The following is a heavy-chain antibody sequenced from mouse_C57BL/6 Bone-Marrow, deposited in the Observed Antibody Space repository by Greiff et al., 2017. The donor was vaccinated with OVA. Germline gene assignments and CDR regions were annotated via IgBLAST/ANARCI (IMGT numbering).Heavy chain of an antibody. V-gene: IGHV1-74*01. J-gene: IGHJ1*03. CDR1: GYTFTSYW. D-gene: IGHD2-1*01. CDR2: IHPSDSDT. CDR3: AHYGNYGWYFDV. Sequence: QVQLQQPGAELVKPGASVKVSCKASGYTFTSYWMHWVKPRPGQGLEWIGRIHPSDSDTNYNQKFKGKATLTVDNSSSTAYMQLSSLTSEDSAVYYCAHYGNYGWYFDVWGTGTTVTVSS.